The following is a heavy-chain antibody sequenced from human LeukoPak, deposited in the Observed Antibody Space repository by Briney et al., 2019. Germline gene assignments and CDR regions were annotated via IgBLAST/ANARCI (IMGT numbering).Heavy chain of an antibody. CDR1: GYTFTSYG. CDR2: ISAYNGNT. Sequence: ASVKVSCKASGYTFTSYGISWVRQAPGQGLEWMGWISAYNGNTNYAQKLQGRVTMTTDTSTSTAYMELRSLRSDDTAVYYCARGLVGYVVAGTGADYWGQGTLVTVSS. V-gene: IGHV1-18*01. D-gene: IGHD6-19*01. J-gene: IGHJ4*02. CDR3: ARGLVGYVVAGTGADY.